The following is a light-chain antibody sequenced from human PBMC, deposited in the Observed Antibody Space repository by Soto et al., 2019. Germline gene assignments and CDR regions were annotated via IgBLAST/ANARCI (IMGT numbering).Light chain of an antibody. J-gene: IGLJ1*01. CDR3: CSYAPTRNSYV. CDR1: SSDVGSYNL. Sequence: QSVLTQPASVSGSPGQSITISCTGTSSDVGSYNLVSWYQHHPGTAPKLIIYEVTKRPSGVSNRFSASKSGNTASLTIPGLQAEDDADYYCCSYAPTRNSYVFGSGTKVTVL. CDR2: EVT. V-gene: IGLV2-23*02.